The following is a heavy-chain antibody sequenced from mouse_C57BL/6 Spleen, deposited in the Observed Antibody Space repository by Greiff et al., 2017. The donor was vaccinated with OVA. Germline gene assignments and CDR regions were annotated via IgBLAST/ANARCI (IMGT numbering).Heavy chain of an antibody. CDR2: INPYNGDT. D-gene: IGHD2-4*01. Sequence: EVKLMESGPELVKPGDSVKISCKASGYSFTGYFMNWVMQSHGKSLEWIGRINPYNGDTFYNQKFKGKATLTVDKSSSTAHMELRSLTSEDSAVYYCARVYDYDFAMDYWGQGTSVTVSS. J-gene: IGHJ4*01. V-gene: IGHV1-20*01. CDR1: GYSFTGYF. CDR3: ARVYDYDFAMDY.